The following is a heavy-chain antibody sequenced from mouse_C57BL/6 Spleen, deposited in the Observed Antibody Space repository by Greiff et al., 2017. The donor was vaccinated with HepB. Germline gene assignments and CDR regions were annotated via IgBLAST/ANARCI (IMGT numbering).Heavy chain of an antibody. CDR1: GFTFSSYA. CDR3: ARDWGYGSSYGYFDY. J-gene: IGHJ2*01. CDR2: ISDGGSYT. Sequence: EVMLVESGGGLVKPGGSLKLSCAASGFTFSSYAMSWVRQTPEKRLEWVAAISDGGSYTYYPDNVKGRFTISRDNAKNNLYLQMSHLKSEDTAMYYCARDWGYGSSYGYFDYWGQGTTLTVSS. D-gene: IGHD1-1*01. V-gene: IGHV5-4*01.